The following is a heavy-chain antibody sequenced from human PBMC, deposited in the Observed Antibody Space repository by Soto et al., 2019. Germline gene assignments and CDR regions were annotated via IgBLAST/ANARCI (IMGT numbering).Heavy chain of an antibody. CDR1: GFTFSSHS. CDR3: ARALDY. Sequence: GRSLSLSWAPSGFTFSSHSMNWVRQAQGEGLEWVSSISSSSSYIYDADSVKGRFTISRDNAKNSLYLQMNSLRAEDTAVYYCARALDYWGQGTLVTVSS. CDR2: ISSSSSYI. V-gene: IGHV3-21*01. J-gene: IGHJ4*02.